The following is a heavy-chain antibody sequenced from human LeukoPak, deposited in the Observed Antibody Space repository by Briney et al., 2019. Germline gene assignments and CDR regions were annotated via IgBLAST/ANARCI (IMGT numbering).Heavy chain of an antibody. CDR3: ARVYDFWSGYYRGYHYYYMDV. CDR2: ISSSGSTI. D-gene: IGHD3-3*01. CDR1: GFTFSSYE. J-gene: IGHJ6*03. Sequence: QPGGSLRLSCAASGFTFSSYEMNWVRQAPGKGLEWVSYISSSGSTIYYADSVKGRFTTSRDNAKNSLYLQMNSLRAEDTAVYYCARVYDFWSGYYRGYHYYYMDVWGTGTTVTVSS. V-gene: IGHV3-48*03.